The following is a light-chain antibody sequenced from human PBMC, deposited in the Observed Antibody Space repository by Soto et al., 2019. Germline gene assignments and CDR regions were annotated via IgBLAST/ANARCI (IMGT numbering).Light chain of an antibody. CDR2: DAS. CDR1: HSVSNY. Sequence: EIVMTQSPVTLSVSPGERATISCRASHSVSNYLAWYQQKLGQAPRLLIYDASTRATGIPARFSGGGSRTEFTLTISSLQSEDFAVYFCQQYNNWPRTFGQGTRVEIK. CDR3: QQYNNWPRT. V-gene: IGKV3-15*01. J-gene: IGKJ1*01.